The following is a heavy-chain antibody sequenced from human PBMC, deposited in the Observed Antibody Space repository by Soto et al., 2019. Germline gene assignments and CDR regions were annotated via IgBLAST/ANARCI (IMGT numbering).Heavy chain of an antibody. CDR3: ARDAGPRDRGVMRGFGGLDV. Sequence: EVQLVESGGGLVKSGGSLRLSCAASRFTCSSCTMNWVRQAPGKGLEWVSSISLSTNYIYYADSVRGRFTISRDNAKNPVYLQMNSLWAADTAVYYCARDAGPRDRGVMRGFGGLDVGGQGTKVTVSS. V-gene: IGHV3-21*02. J-gene: IGHJ6*02. CDR2: ISLSTNYI. D-gene: IGHD3-10*01. CDR1: RFTCSSCT.